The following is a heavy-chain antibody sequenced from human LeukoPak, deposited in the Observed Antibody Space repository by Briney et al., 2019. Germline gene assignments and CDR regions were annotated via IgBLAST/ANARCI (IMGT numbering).Heavy chain of an antibody. V-gene: IGHV4-59*11. CDR1: GGSISDHY. Sequence: SETLSLTCTVSGGSISDHYWTWIRQPPGKGLEWIGYVYYTGTTNYNPSLKSRVTISVDTSKNQFSLKLTSVTAADTAMYSCARDYGGSTTYFDYWGQGTLVTVSS. CDR3: ARDYGGSTTYFDY. J-gene: IGHJ4*02. CDR2: VYYTGTT. D-gene: IGHD1-1*01.